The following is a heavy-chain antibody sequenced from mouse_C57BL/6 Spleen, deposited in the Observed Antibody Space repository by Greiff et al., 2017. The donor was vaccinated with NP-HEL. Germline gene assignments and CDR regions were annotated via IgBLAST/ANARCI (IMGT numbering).Heavy chain of an antibody. CDR2: ISSGGDYI. CDR1: GFTFSSYA. Sequence: EVMLVESGEGLVKPGGSLKLSCAASGFTFSSYAMSWVRQTPEKRLEWVAYISSGGDYIYYADTVKGRFTISRDNARNTLYLQMSSLKSEDTAMYYCTYSNYVYWYFDVWGTGTTVTVSS. J-gene: IGHJ1*03. D-gene: IGHD2-5*01. V-gene: IGHV5-9-1*02. CDR3: TYSNYVYWYFDV.